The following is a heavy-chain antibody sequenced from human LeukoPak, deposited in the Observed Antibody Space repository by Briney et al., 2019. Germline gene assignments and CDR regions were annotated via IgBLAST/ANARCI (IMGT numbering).Heavy chain of an antibody. CDR2: INPNSGGT. J-gene: IGHJ4*02. D-gene: IGHD6-6*01. CDR1: GYTFTGYY. Sequence: ASVKVSCKASGYTFTGYYMHWVRQAPGQGLEWMGWINPNSGGTNYAQKFRGRVTMTGDTSISTAYMELSRLRSDDTAVYYCARDYSSSSSYFDYWGQGTLVTVSS. CDR3: ARDYSSSSSYFDY. V-gene: IGHV1-2*02.